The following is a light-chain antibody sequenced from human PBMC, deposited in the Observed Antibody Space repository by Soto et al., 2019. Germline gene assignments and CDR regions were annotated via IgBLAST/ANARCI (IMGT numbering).Light chain of an antibody. CDR1: QSVSNSY. CDR3: QQYNNWPPTT. CDR2: GAS. J-gene: IGKJ1*01. V-gene: IGKV3-15*01. Sequence: EIVLTQSPGTLSLSPGERATLSCRASQSVSNSYLAWYQQKPGQAPRLLIYGASTRATGIPARFSGSGSGTEFTLTISSLQSEDFAVYYCQQYNNWPPTTFGQGTKVDI.